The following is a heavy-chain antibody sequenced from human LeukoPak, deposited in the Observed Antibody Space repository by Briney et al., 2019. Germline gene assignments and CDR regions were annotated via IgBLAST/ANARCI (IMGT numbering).Heavy chain of an antibody. D-gene: IGHD4-23*01. CDR2: IYYSGST. V-gene: IGHV4-39*07. CDR3: ARVIPQTTVVTLRAGEGGYYFDY. J-gene: IGHJ4*02. Sequence: SETLSLTCTVSGGSISSSSYYWGWIRQPPGKGLEWIVSIYYSGSTYYNPSLKSRVTISVDTSKNQFSLKLSSVTAADTAVYYCARVIPQTTVVTLRAGEGGYYFDYWGQGTLVTVSS. CDR1: GGSISSSSYY.